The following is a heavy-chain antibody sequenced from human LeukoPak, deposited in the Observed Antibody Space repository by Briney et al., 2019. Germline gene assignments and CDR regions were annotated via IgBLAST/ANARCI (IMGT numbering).Heavy chain of an antibody. J-gene: IGHJ6*03. Sequence: GGSLRLSCAASGFTFSSYSMNWVRQAPGKGLEWVSSISSSSSYIYYADSVKGRFTISRDNAKNSLYLQMNSLRAEDTAVYYCAKQGRDWLRDYYYYMDVWGKGTTVTISS. V-gene: IGHV3-21*04. CDR2: ISSSSSYI. CDR3: AKQGRDWLRDYYYYMDV. D-gene: IGHD3-9*01. CDR1: GFTFSSYS.